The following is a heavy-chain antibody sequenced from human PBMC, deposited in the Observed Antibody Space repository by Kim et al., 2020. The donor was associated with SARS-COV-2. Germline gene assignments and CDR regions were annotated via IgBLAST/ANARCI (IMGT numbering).Heavy chain of an antibody. CDR1: GGSISSYY. Sequence: SETLSLTCTVSGGSISSYYWSWIRQPPGKGLEWIGYIYYSGSTNYNPSLKSRVTISVDTSTNQSSLKLSSVTAADTAVYYCAREGLGYCSGGSCYSAVDIWGQGTMGTVSS. D-gene: IGHD2-15*01. CDR2: IYYSGST. V-gene: IGHV4-59*01. CDR3: AREGLGYCSGGSCYSAVDI. J-gene: IGHJ3*02.